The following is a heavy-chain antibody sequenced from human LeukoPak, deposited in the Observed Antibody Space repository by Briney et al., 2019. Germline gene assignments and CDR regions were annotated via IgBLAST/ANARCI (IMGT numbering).Heavy chain of an antibody. J-gene: IGHJ3*02. V-gene: IGHV1-24*01. Sequence: GASVKVSCKVSGYTLTELSMHWVRQAPGKGLEWMGGFDPEDGETIYAQKFQGRVTMTEDTSTDTAYMELSSLRSEDTAVYYCATGRGGLGVGRLRYAFDIWGQGTMVTVSS. D-gene: IGHD3-3*01. CDR2: FDPEDGET. CDR3: ATGRGGLGVGRLRYAFDI. CDR1: GYTLTELS.